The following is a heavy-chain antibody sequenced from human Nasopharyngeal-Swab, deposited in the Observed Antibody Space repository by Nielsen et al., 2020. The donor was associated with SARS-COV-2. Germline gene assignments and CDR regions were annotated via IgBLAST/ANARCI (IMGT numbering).Heavy chain of an antibody. Sequence: ASVKVSCKASGYSFTGYYLHWVRQAPGQGPEWVGSLNPNSGGTNYAQKFQGRVTLTLDTSINTAYMDLTSLRSDDTAVYYCAREIYYGSGSYYVDDAFDTWGQGTMVTVSS. D-gene: IGHD3-10*01. CDR1: GYSFTGYY. CDR3: AREIYYGSGSYYVDDAFDT. CDR2: LNPNSGGT. J-gene: IGHJ3*02. V-gene: IGHV1-2*02.